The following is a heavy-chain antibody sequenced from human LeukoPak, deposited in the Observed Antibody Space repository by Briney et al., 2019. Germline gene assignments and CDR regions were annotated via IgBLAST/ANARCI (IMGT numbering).Heavy chain of an antibody. CDR3: ATSIVIIPTSGAFDI. Sequence: GASVKVSCKASGYTFTGYYIHWVRQAPGQGLEWMGWISPNSGGINYAQKFQGRVTMTRDTSISTAYMELSRLTSDDTAVYYCATSIVIIPTSGAFDIWGQGTMVTVSS. J-gene: IGHJ3*02. CDR2: ISPNSGGI. V-gene: IGHV1-2*02. D-gene: IGHD2/OR15-2a*01. CDR1: GYTFTGYY.